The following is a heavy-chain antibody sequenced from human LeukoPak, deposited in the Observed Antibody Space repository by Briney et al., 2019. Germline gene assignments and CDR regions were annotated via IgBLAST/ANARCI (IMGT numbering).Heavy chain of an antibody. J-gene: IGHJ5*02. CDR1: GYTFTSYY. V-gene: IGHV1-46*01. D-gene: IGHD1-26*01. Sequence: ASVKVYCKASGYTFTSYYMHWVRQAPGQGLEWMGIINPSGGSTSYAQKFQGRVTMTRDTSTSTVYMELSSLRSEDTAVYYCARDSGSYYYWFDPWGQGTLVTVSS. CDR3: ARDSGSYYYWFDP. CDR2: INPSGGST.